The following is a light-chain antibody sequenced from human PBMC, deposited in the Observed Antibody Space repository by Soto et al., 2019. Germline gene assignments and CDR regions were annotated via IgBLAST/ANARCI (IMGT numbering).Light chain of an antibody. Sequence: QSALTQPRSVSGSPGQSVTISCTGTSSDVGAYNYVSWYQQFPDKAPKLMIYDVTDRPSGVSNRFSGSKSGNTASLTISGLQAEDEAEYYCSSYTNINTRACVFGTGTKVTVL. J-gene: IGLJ1*01. CDR3: SSYTNINTRACV. V-gene: IGLV2-11*01. CDR1: SSDVGAYNY. CDR2: DVT.